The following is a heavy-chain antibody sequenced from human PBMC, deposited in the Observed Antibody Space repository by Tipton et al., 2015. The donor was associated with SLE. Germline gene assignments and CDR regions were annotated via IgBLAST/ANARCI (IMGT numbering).Heavy chain of an antibody. CDR3: ARGGTPRVSPAASFDY. CDR2: MYYSGTT. Sequence: TLSLTCNVSGGSISSSTYYWGWIRQPPGKGLEWIASMYYSGTTYYNPSLKSRVTISVDTSKNQFSLKLSSVTAADTAVYYCARGGTPRVSPAASFDYWGQGTLVSASS. CDR1: GGSISSSTYY. V-gene: IGHV4-39*07. J-gene: IGHJ4*02. D-gene: IGHD2-2*01.